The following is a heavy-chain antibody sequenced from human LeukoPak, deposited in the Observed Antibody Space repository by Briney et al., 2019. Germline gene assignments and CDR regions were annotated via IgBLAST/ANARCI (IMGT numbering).Heavy chain of an antibody. Sequence: SVKVSCKASGGTFSSYAISWVRQAPGQGLEWMGGIIPIFGTANYAQKFQGRVTITADKSTSTAYMELSSLRSEDTAVYYCARGPEGTYYYHSSGYYSWGQGTMVTVSS. CDR1: GGTFSSYA. CDR3: ARGPEGTYYYHSSGYYS. D-gene: IGHD3-22*01. CDR2: IIPIFGTA. J-gene: IGHJ3*01. V-gene: IGHV1-69*06.